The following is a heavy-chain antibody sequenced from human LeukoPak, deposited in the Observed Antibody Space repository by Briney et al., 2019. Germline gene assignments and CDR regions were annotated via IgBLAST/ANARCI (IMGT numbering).Heavy chain of an antibody. CDR3: AHSFAGSGWLDY. V-gene: IGHV2-5*01. J-gene: IGHJ4*02. CDR1: GFSLSTGGVR. Sequence: SGPTLVNPTQTLTLTCTFSGFSLSTGGVRVGWIRRPTGKALESLALIYWNDDNRCSPSLRSRLTITKDTSKNQVVLTMTNMDPVDTATYYCAHSFAGSGWLDYWGQGTLVTVSS. D-gene: IGHD6-19*01. CDR2: IYWNDDN.